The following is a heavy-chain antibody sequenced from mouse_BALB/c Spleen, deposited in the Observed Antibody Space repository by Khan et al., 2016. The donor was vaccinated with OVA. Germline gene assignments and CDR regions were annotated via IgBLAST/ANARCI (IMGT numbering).Heavy chain of an antibody. CDR1: GYSITSGYA. CDR2: ISYSGVT. Sequence: SGPGLVKPSQSLSLTCTVTGYSITSGYAWNWIRQFPGNKLEWMGYISYSGVTSYTPSLKSRISITRATSKNQFFLQLNSVTTEDTATYYCARGNYYGYYFDYWGQGTTLTVSS. J-gene: IGHJ2*01. CDR3: ARGNYYGYYFDY. V-gene: IGHV3-2*02. D-gene: IGHD1-1*01.